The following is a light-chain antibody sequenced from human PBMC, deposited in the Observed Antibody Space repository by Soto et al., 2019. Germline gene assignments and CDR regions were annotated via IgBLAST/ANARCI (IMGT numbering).Light chain of an antibody. CDR3: QQYGSSPRT. CDR1: QSVGSIY. J-gene: IGKJ1*01. CDR2: GAS. Sequence: DIVLTQSPGTLSLSPGERATLSCRASQSVGSIYLAWYQQKPGQAPRLLIHGASNRASGIPDRFSGSGSGTDFTLTISRLESEDFAVYYCQQYGSSPRTFGQGTKVDMK. V-gene: IGKV3-20*01.